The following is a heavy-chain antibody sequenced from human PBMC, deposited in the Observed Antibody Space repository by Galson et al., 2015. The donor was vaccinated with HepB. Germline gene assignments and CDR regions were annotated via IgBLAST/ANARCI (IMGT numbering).Heavy chain of an antibody. CDR2: IIPIFGTA. V-gene: IGHV1-69*06. D-gene: IGHD3-22*01. Sequence: SVKVSCKASGGTFSSYAISWVRRAPGQGLEWMGGIIPIFGTANYAQKFQGRVTITADKSTSTAYMELSSLRSEDTAVYYCARNYYDSSGYYYVNARPFDYWGQGTLVTVSS. CDR1: GGTFSSYA. J-gene: IGHJ4*02. CDR3: ARNYYDSSGYYYVNARPFDY.